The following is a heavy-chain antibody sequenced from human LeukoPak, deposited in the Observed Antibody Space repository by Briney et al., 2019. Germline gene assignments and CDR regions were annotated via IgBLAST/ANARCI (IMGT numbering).Heavy chain of an antibody. D-gene: IGHD3-10*01. CDR3: ARNYGSGSYYKGPYYYGMGV. CDR2: INPNSGGT. V-gene: IGHV1-2*02. Sequence: ASVKVSCKASGYTFTGYYMHWVRQAPGQGLEWMGWINPNSGGTNYAQKFQGRVTMTRDTSISTAYMELSRLRSDDTAVYYCARNYGSGSYYKGPYYYGMGVWGQGTTVTVSS. CDR1: GYTFTGYY. J-gene: IGHJ6*02.